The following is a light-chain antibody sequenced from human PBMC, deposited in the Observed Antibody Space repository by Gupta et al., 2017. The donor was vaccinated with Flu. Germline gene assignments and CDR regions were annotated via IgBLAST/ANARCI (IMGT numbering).Light chain of an antibody. CDR2: WAS. V-gene: IGKV4-1*01. J-gene: IGKJ1*01. CDR1: QSVFYSSNNKNY. CDR3: QQYYSNPPT. Sequence: DIVMTQSPDSLAVSLGERATIHCKSSQSVFYSSNNKNYLAWYQQKPGQPPKLLIYWASTRESGVPDRFSGSGSGTDFSLTISSLQAEDVAVYYCQQYYSNPPTFGQGTKVEI.